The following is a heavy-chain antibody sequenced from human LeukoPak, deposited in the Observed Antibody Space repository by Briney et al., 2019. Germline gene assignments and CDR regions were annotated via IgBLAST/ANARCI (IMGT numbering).Heavy chain of an antibody. CDR1: GGSISSGGYS. CDR3: ARSHYPYYFDY. V-gene: IGHV4-30-2*01. CDR2: IYHSGST. J-gene: IGHJ4*02. D-gene: IGHD3-10*01. Sequence: LQTLSLTCAVSGGSISSGGYSWSWIRQPPGKGLEWIGYIYHSGSTYYNPSLKSRVTISVDRSKNQFSLKLSSVTAADTAVYYCARSHYPYYFDYWGQGTLVTVSS.